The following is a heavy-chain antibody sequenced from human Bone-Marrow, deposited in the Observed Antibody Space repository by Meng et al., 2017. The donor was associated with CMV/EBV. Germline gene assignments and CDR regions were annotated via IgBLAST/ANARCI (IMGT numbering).Heavy chain of an antibody. Sequence: GESLKISCAASGFTFSSYSMNWVRQAPGKGLEWVTVISYDEVDKYYADSVKGRFTISRDNSKNTLYLQMNNLTAEDTALYYCARDAATVGTHPPDYWGQGTLVTVSS. CDR2: ISYDEVDK. D-gene: IGHD4-23*01. CDR1: GFTFSSYS. J-gene: IGHJ4*02. V-gene: IGHV3-30*03. CDR3: ARDAATVGTHPPDY.